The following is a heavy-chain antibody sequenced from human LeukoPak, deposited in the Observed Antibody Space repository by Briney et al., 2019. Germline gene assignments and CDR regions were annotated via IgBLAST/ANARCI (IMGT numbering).Heavy chain of an antibody. Sequence: PSETLSLTCTVSGGSISSGGYYWSWIRQHPGKGLEWIGYIYYSGSTYYNPSLKSRVTISVDTSKNQFSLKLSAVTAADTAVYYCARETYYYDSSGYYRTDAFDIWGQGTTVTVSS. CDR3: ARETYYYDSSGYYRTDAFDI. CDR1: GGSISSGGYY. D-gene: IGHD3-22*01. V-gene: IGHV4-31*03. CDR2: IYYSGST. J-gene: IGHJ3*02.